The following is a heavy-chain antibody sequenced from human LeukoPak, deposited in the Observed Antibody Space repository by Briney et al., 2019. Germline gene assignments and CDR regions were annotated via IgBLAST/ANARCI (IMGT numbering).Heavy chain of an antibody. CDR3: ARDALISAKTHDAFDV. V-gene: IGHV3-7*01. CDR1: GFTFSRYW. CDR2: IKQEGSEK. D-gene: IGHD6-25*01. Sequence: GGSLKLSCAASGFTFSRYWMSWVRQAPGKGLEWVANIKQEGSEKYYADSVKGRVTISRDNAKNSLYMQMNSLRAADTPVYYCARDALISAKTHDAFDVWGEPTMVTVSA. J-gene: IGHJ3*01.